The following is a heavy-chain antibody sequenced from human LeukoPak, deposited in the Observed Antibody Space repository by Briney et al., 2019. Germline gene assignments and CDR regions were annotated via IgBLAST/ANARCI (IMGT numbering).Heavy chain of an antibody. V-gene: IGHV6-1*01. CDR2: AYYRSAWYY. Sequence: SQTLSLTCAISGDTVSSNSGAWNWIRQSPSRGLEWLGRAYYRSAWYYEYAVSVRSRATVNPDTSKNQSSLHLTSLPPEDTAVYYGARGGVWDPGAFDIWGQGTMVTVSS. CDR1: GDTVSSNSGA. J-gene: IGHJ3*02. D-gene: IGHD1-26*01. CDR3: ARGGVWDPGAFDI.